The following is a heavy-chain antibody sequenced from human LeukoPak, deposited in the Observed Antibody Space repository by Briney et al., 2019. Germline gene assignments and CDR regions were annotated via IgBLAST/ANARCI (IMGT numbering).Heavy chain of an antibody. CDR3: ARLISGVGYFDS. Sequence: SETLSLTCTVSGGSINNYYWSWIRQPPGMGLEWIGYIYYSGSTNYNPSLKSRVTISVDTSNNQFPLKLSSVTAADTAAYYCARLISGVGYFDSWGQGTLVTVSS. J-gene: IGHJ4*02. CDR2: IYYSGST. V-gene: IGHV4-59*08. CDR1: GGSINNYY. D-gene: IGHD3-10*01.